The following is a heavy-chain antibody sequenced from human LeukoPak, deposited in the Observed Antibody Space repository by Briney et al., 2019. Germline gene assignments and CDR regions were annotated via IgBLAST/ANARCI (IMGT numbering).Heavy chain of an antibody. V-gene: IGHV4-59*12. CDR1: GGSISSYY. CDR3: ARDFRGGYDFWSGYYTPYYFDY. CDR2: IYYSGST. J-gene: IGHJ4*02. Sequence: SETLSLTCTVSGGSISSYYWSWIRQPPGKGLEWIGYIYYSGSTNYNPSLKSRVTISVDTSKNQFSLKLSSVTAADTAVYYCARDFRGGYDFWSGYYTPYYFDYWGQGTLVTVSP. D-gene: IGHD3-3*01.